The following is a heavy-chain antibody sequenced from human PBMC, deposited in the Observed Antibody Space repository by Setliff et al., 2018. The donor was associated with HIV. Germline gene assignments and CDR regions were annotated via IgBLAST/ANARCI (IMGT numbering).Heavy chain of an antibody. V-gene: IGHV3-23*01. D-gene: IGHD5-12*01. J-gene: IGHJ3*02. CDR3: AKGLMNGGYVDI. CDR2: ISGSGGST. Sequence: QTGGSLRLSCAASGFTFSSYAMSWVRQAPGQGLEWVSAISGSGGSTYYADSVKGRFTISRDNSKNTLYLQMNSLRAEDTAVYYSAKGLMNGGYVDIWGKGTMVTVAS. CDR1: GFTFSSYA.